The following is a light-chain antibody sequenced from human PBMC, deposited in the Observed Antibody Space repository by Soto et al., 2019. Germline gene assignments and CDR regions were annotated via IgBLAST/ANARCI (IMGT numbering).Light chain of an antibody. CDR3: GTWDSSLSAGWV. V-gene: IGLV1-51*02. Sequence: QSVLKQPPSVSAAPGQQVTISCSGSSSNIGNNYVSWYQQLPGTAPKLLIYENNKRPSGIPDRFSGSQSGTSATLGITGLQTGDEADYYCGTWDSSLSAGWVFGGGTKLTVL. CDR1: SSNIGNNY. CDR2: ENN. J-gene: IGLJ3*02.